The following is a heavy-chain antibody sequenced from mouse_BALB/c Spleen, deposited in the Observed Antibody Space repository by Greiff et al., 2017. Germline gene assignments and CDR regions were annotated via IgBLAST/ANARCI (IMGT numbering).Heavy chain of an antibody. Sequence: EVQVVESGGGLVQPGGSMKLSCVASGFTFSNYWMNWVRQSPEKGLEWVAEIRLKSNNYATHYAESVKGRFTISRDDSKSSVYLQMNNLRAEDTGIYYCTTGAYYYAMDYWGQGTSVTVSS. CDR2: IRLKSNNYAT. J-gene: IGHJ4*01. D-gene: IGHD4-1*01. CDR1: GFTFSNYW. V-gene: IGHV6-6*02. CDR3: TTGAYYYAMDY.